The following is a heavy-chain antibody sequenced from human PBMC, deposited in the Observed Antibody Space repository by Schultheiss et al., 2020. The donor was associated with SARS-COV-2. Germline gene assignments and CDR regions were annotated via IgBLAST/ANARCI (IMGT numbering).Heavy chain of an antibody. D-gene: IGHD3-22*01. V-gene: IGHV3-NL1*01. CDR3: AKDRHYYYDSSGHDY. Sequence: GGSLRLSCAASGFTFSAFGMHWVRQAPGKGLEWVSVIYSCGSTYYADSVKGRFTISRDNSKNTLYLQMNSLRAEDTAVYYCAKDRHYYYDSSGHDYWGQGTLVTVSS. J-gene: IGHJ4*02. CDR2: IYSCGST. CDR1: GFTFSAFG.